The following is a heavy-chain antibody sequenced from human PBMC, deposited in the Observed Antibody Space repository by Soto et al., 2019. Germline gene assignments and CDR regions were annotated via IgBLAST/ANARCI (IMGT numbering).Heavy chain of an antibody. CDR2: ISGSGGST. CDR1: GFTFSSYA. V-gene: IGHV3-23*01. J-gene: IGHJ4*02. D-gene: IGHD1-26*01. Sequence: EVQLLESGGGLVQPGGSLRLSCAASGFTFSSYAMRWVRQAPGKGLEWVSAISGSGGSTYYADSVKGRFTISRDNSKNTMYLQMNSLRAEDTAVYYCARRGSGSYYDYWGQGTLVTVSS. CDR3: ARRGSGSYYDY.